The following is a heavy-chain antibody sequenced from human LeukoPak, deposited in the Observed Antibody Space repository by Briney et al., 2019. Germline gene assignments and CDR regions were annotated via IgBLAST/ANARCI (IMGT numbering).Heavy chain of an antibody. CDR1: GGSISSYY. J-gene: IGHJ4*02. CDR3: ARRKFLRSPLDY. CDR2: IYTSGST. D-gene: IGHD1-14*01. V-gene: IGHV4-4*09. Sequence: SETLSLTCTVSGGSISSYYWSWIRQPPWKGLEWIGYIYTSGSTNYNPSLKSRVTISVDMSKNQFSLKLSSVTAADTAVYYCARRKFLRSPLDYWGQGTLVTVSS.